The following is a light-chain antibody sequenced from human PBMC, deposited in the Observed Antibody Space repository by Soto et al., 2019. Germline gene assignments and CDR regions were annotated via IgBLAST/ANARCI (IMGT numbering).Light chain of an antibody. Sequence: DIQMTQSPSSLSASVGDRVTVTCRTSQKINNYLNWYQQKPGKAPTLLIYGAFSVQSGVPLRFSGSGSGTEFTLTISRLQPEDFAIYYCQQTYSTPLTFGQGTRLEIK. CDR2: GAF. CDR3: QQTYSTPLT. J-gene: IGKJ5*01. CDR1: QKINNY. V-gene: IGKV1-39*01.